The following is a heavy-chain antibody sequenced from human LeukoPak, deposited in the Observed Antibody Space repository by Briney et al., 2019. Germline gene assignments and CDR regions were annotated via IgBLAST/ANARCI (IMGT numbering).Heavy chain of an antibody. D-gene: IGHD3-16*01. J-gene: IGHJ6*02. CDR3: ARRPFSDYYYGMDV. CDR2: ISSSGSTI. V-gene: IGHV3-48*03. Sequence: GGSLRLSCAAAALTFSSYEMDWVRQAPGKWLEWVSYISSSGSTIYYTDSVKGRFTISRDHHKNSLYLQMNSLRAEDTAVYYCARRPFSDYYYGMDVWGQGTTATVSS. CDR1: ALTFSSYE.